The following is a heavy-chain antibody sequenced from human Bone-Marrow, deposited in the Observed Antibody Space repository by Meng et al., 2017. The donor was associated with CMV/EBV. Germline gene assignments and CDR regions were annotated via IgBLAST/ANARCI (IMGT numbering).Heavy chain of an antibody. CDR1: GGTFSSYA. D-gene: IGHD3-3*01. CDR3: ARGEGRITIFGVVIKGPLVY. V-gene: IGHV1-69*05. CDR2: IIPIFGTA. J-gene: IGHJ4*02. Sequence: SVKVSCKASGGTFSSYAISWVRQAPGQGLEWMGGIIPIFGTANYAQKFQGRVTITTDESTSTAYMELSSLRSEDTAVYYCARGEGRITIFGVVIKGPLVYWGQGTLVTVSS.